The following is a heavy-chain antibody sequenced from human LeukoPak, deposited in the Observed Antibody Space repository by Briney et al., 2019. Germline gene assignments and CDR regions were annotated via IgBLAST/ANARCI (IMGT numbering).Heavy chain of an antibody. CDR3: ARGNPVSDSSSDAFDI. J-gene: IGHJ3*02. V-gene: IGHV1-8*01. CDR2: MNPNSGNT. D-gene: IGHD6-6*01. CDR1: VYTFTSYD. Sequence: ASVKVSCKASVYTFTSYDINWVRQATGQGLEWMGWMNPNSGNTGYAQKFQGRVTMTRNTSISTAYMELSSLRSEDTAVYYCARGNPVSDSSSDAFDIWGQGTMVTVSS.